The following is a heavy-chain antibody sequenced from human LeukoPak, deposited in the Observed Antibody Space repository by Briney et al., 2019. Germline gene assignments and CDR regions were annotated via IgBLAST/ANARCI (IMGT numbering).Heavy chain of an antibody. CDR1: GFTVATNY. D-gene: IGHD1-26*01. V-gene: IGHV3-66*01. Sequence: GGSLRLSCAASGFTVATNYMSWVRQAPGKGLEWVSVLYSGGITYYPDSVKGRFTISRDISKNTLYLQMNSLRAEDTAVYYCARIASGSYADCWGQGTLVTVSS. J-gene: IGHJ4*02. CDR2: LYSGGIT. CDR3: ARIASGSYADC.